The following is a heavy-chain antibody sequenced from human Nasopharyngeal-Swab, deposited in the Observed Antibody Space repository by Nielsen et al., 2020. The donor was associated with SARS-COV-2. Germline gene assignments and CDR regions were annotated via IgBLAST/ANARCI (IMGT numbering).Heavy chain of an antibody. CDR2: IKKDGSEK. Sequence: SLKISCAASGFNFSSYWMSWDRQAPGKGLEWVANIKKDGSEKYYVDSVKGRFPISRDNAKNPLYQQMHRLRAEDTAGYYCASSPAASGTVFYYYGMDVWGQGTTVTVSS. V-gene: IGHV3-7*01. J-gene: IGHJ6*02. CDR3: ASSPAASGTVFYYYGMDV. D-gene: IGHD6-13*01. CDR1: GFNFSSYW.